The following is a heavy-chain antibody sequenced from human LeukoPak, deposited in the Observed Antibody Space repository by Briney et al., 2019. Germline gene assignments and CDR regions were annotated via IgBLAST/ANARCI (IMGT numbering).Heavy chain of an antibody. CDR1: GFTFSSYS. Sequence: PGGSLRLSCAASGFTFSSYSMNWVRQAPGKGLEWVSSISSSSSYIYYADSVKGRFTISRDNAKNSLYLQMNSLRAEDTAVYYCAKVSLWFGELLFPNDDYWGQGTLVTVSS. CDR2: ISSSSSYI. J-gene: IGHJ4*02. V-gene: IGHV3-21*01. D-gene: IGHD3-10*01. CDR3: AKVSLWFGELLFPNDDY.